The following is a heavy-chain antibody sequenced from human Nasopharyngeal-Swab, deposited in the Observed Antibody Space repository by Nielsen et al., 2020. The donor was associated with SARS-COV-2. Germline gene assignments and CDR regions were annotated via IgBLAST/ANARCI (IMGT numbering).Heavy chain of an antibody. CDR1: GGSFSGYY. V-gene: IGHV4-34*01. Sequence: SETLSLTCAVYGGSFSGYYWTWIRQPAGKGLEWIGEVNHSGTTTYNPSLKSRLTISVEVSKNQFSLRLTSLTAADTAVYYCARGKWVRSPPDHFYYGMDVWGQGTTVTVSS. D-gene: IGHD5-12*01. CDR3: ARGKWVRSPPDHFYYGMDV. CDR2: VNHSGTT. J-gene: IGHJ6*02.